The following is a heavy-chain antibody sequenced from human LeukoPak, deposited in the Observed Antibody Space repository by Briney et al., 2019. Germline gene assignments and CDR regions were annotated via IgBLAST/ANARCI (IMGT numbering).Heavy chain of an antibody. D-gene: IGHD5-18*01. CDR3: ARQRGYSYDDDAFDI. CDR2: IYYSGST. V-gene: IGHV4-59*08. J-gene: IGHJ3*02. Sequence: SETLSLTCSVSGDSISSYYWSWIRQPPGKGLEWIGYIYYSGSTNYNPSLKSRVTISVDTSKNQFSLKLSSVTAADTAVYYCARQRGYSYDDDAFDIWGQGTMVTVSS. CDR1: GDSISSYY.